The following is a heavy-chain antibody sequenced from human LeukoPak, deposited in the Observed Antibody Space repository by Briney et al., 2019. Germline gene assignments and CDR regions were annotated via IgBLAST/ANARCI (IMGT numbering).Heavy chain of an antibody. D-gene: IGHD6-13*01. CDR2: VKQDGTEK. CDR3: ARAGGTSWADY. J-gene: IGHJ4*02. V-gene: IGHV3-7*01. Sequence: GGSLRLSCEASGFTFRDYWMTWVRQAPGKGLEWVANVKQDGTEKFYVDSVKGRFTISRDNGKNSLYLRMNSLRVEDTAIYYCARAGGTSWADYWGQRTLVTVSS. CDR1: GFTFRDYW.